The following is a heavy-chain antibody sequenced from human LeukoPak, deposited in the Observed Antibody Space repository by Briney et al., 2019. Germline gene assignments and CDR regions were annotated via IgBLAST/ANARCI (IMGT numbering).Heavy chain of an antibody. J-gene: IGHJ6*03. D-gene: IGHD3-10*01. CDR1: GFTFSSYG. CDR3: AKDPYYYGSGGYNYYYMDV. Sequence: PGGSLRLSCAASGFTFSSYGMHWVRQAPGKGLEWVAFIRYDGSNKYYADSVKGRFTISRDNSKNTLYLQMNSLRAEDTAVYYCAKDPYYYGSGGYNYYYMDVWGKGTTVTISS. CDR2: IRYDGSNK. V-gene: IGHV3-30*02.